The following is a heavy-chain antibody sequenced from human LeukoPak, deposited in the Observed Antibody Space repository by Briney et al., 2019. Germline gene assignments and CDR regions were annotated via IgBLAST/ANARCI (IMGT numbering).Heavy chain of an antibody. CDR1: GFSLSTSGVG. V-gene: IGHV2-5*02. CDR2: IYWGDDK. Sequence: SGPTLVKPTQTLTLTCTFSGFSLSTSGVGVGWIRQPPGKALEWLAVIYWGDDKRYSPSLKSRLTITKDTSKNQVVLTMTNMDPVDTATYYCAHRRQASSIAAHWFDPWGQGSLVTVSS. CDR3: AHRRQASSIAAHWFDP. J-gene: IGHJ5*02. D-gene: IGHD6-6*01.